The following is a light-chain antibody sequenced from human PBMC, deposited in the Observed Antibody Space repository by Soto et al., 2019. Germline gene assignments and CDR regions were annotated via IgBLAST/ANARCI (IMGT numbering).Light chain of an antibody. CDR3: CSYAGSSYV. CDR1: SSDVGTYNL. Sequence: QSVLTQPASVSGSPGQSITISCTGSSSDVGTYNLVSWYQQHPGEAPKLMIYEVTKRPPGVSNRFSGSKSGNTASLTISGLQAEDGADYYCCSYAGSSYVFGTGTKVTV. V-gene: IGLV2-23*02. CDR2: EVT. J-gene: IGLJ1*01.